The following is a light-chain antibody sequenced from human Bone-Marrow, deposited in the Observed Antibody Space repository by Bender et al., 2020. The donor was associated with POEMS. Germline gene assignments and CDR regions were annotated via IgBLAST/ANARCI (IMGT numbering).Light chain of an antibody. Sequence: SSELTQPPSVSVSPGQPARITCSGDALPKQYAYWYQKKPGQAPVLVIYKDSERPSGIPERFSGSSSGTTVTLTISGVQAEDEADYYCQSVDSSGTYVVFGGGTKLTVL. CDR2: KDS. J-gene: IGLJ2*01. CDR3: QSVDSSGTYVV. V-gene: IGLV3-25*03. CDR1: ALPKQY.